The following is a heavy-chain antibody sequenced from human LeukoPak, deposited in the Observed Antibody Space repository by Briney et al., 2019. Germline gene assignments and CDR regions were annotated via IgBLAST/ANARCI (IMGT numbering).Heavy chain of an antibody. J-gene: IGHJ4*02. CDR1: GFTFSDYY. V-gene: IGHV3-11*04. D-gene: IGHD5-24*01. Sequence: GGSLTLSCAASGFTFSDYYMSLIRHAPGKGLEWVSYIIRSSSTIYYAHSVKPRFTISMHNAKHSLYLQMNSLRAEDTAVYYCARDGYNSHFDYWGQGTLVTVSS. CDR3: ARDGYNSHFDY. CDR2: IIRSSSTI.